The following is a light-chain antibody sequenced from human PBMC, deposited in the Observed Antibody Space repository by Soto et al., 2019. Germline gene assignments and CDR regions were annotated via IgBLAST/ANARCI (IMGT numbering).Light chain of an antibody. Sequence: DIQMTQSPSTLSASEGDRVTITCRASQSISSWLAWYQQKPGKAPKLLIYKASSLESGVPSRFSGSGSGTEFTLTISSLQPADFASYYCQQYNSYPTFGQGTKVEIK. CDR3: QQYNSYPT. V-gene: IGKV1-5*03. CDR1: QSISSW. CDR2: KAS. J-gene: IGKJ1*01.